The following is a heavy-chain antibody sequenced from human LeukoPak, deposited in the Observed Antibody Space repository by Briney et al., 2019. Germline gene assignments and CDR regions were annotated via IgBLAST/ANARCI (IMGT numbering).Heavy chain of an antibody. Sequence: SETLSLTCTVSGGSISSSSYYWGWIRQPPGKGLEWIGSIYYSGSTYYNPSLKSRVTISVDTSKNQFSLKLSSVTAADTAVYYCARGDSSSWYVIRYFQHWGQGTLVTVSS. J-gene: IGHJ1*01. D-gene: IGHD6-13*01. CDR3: ARGDSSSWYVIRYFQH. CDR2: IYYSGST. V-gene: IGHV4-39*07. CDR1: GGSISSSSYY.